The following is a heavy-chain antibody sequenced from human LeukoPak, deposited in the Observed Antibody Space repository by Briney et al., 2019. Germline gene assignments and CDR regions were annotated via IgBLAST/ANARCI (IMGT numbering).Heavy chain of an antibody. V-gene: IGHV2-70*11. CDR2: IDWDDDK. CDR3: ARARDYFDY. CDR1: GGSISTGGYY. J-gene: IGHJ4*02. Sequence: TLSLTCTVSGGSISTGGYYWSWIRQPPGKALEWLARIDWDDDKYYSTSLKTRLTISKDTSKNQVVLTMTNMDPVDTATYYCARARDYFDYWGQGTLVTVSS.